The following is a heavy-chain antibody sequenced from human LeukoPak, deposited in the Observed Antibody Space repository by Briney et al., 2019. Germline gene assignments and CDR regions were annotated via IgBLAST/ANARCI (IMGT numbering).Heavy chain of an antibody. CDR2: INHSGST. Sequence: SQTLSLTCTVSGGSISSGSYYWSWIRQPPGKGLEWIGEINHSGSTNYNPSLKSRVTISVDTCKNQFSLKLSSVTAADTAVYYCASQSPSLVFNDYWGQETLVTVSS. V-gene: IGHV4-39*07. CDR3: ASQSPSLVFNDY. CDR1: GGSISSGSYY. J-gene: IGHJ4*02. D-gene: IGHD3-3*01.